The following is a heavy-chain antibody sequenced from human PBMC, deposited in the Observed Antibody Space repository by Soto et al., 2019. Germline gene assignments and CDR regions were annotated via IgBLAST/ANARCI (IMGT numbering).Heavy chain of an antibody. CDR1: GFTFSSYA. D-gene: IGHD3-22*01. CDR2: ISGSGGST. V-gene: IGHV3-23*01. J-gene: IGHJ4*02. Sequence: GGSLRLSCAASGFTFSSYAMSWVRQAPGKGLEWVSAISGSGGSTYYADSVKGRFTISRDNSKNTLYLQMNSLRAEDTAVYYCAKDRSYYYDSSGYYFDYWGQGTLVTVSS. CDR3: AKDRSYYYDSSGYYFDY.